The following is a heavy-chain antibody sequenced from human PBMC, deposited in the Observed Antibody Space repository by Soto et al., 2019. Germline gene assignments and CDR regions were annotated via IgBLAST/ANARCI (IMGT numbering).Heavy chain of an antibody. J-gene: IGHJ4*02. CDR3: ARARYQTRELDY. CDR1: GGSFSGYY. V-gene: IGHV4-34*01. Sequence: SETLSLTCAVYGGSFSGYYWSWIRQPPGKGLEWIGEINHSGSTNYNPSLKSRVTISVDTSKNQFSLKLSSVTAADTAVYYCARARYQTRELDYWGQGTLVTVSS. CDR2: INHSGST. D-gene: IGHD2-2*01.